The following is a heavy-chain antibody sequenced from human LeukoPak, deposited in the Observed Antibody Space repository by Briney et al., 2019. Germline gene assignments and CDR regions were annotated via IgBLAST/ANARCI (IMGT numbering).Heavy chain of an antibody. V-gene: IGHV3-48*03. CDR1: GFSLSSYE. J-gene: IGHJ3*02. CDR2: ISSRGSTI. D-gene: IGHD1-26*01. Sequence: PGGSLRLSCEASGFSLSSYEMNWVRQAPGKGLEWVSHISSRGSTIYHADSVKGRFTISRDNAKNSLYLQMNSLRAEDTAVYYCARVGWVLRYAFDIWGQGTMVTVSS. CDR3: ARVGWVLRYAFDI.